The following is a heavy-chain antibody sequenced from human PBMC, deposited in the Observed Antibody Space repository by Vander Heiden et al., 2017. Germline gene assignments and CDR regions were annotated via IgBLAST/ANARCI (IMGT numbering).Heavy chain of an antibody. CDR3: ARGGYSSGWAYYYYCMDV. D-gene: IGHD6-19*01. J-gene: IGHJ6*02. V-gene: IGHV3-20*04. CDR2: INWNGGST. CDR1: GFTLDAYG. Sequence: EVQLVESGGGVVRPGGSLSLSCAAHGFTLDAYGMGWVRQAPGKGMEWVSGINWNGGSTGYADSVKGRFTISRDNAKNSLYLQMNSLSAEDTALYYCARGGYSSGWAYYYYCMDVWGQGTTVTVSS.